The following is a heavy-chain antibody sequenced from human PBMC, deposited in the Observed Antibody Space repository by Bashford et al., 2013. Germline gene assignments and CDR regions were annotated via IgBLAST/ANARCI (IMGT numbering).Heavy chain of an antibody. CDR2: IYYTGST. CDR1: GGSISSGGYY. D-gene: IGHD3-16*01. CDR3: ARDGGKHEHLYGC. V-gene: IGHV4-31*03. Sequence: SETLSLTCTVSGGSISSGGYYWSWVRQLPGKGLEWIGYIYYTGSTFYNPSLKSRVTISLDTSKNQFSLKLSSVTAADTAVYYCARDGGKHEHLYGCWGQGT. J-gene: IGHJ4*02.